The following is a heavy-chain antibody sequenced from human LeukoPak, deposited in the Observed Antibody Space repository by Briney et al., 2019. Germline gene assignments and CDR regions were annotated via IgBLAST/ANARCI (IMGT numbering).Heavy chain of an antibody. J-gene: IGHJ4*02. CDR1: GFTFSNYV. D-gene: IGHD5/OR15-5a*01. CDR2: IWSDGSNK. Sequence: GRSLRLSCAASGFTFSNYVMHWVRQAPGKGLEWVAVIWSDGSNKYYADSVKGRFTISRDNSKNTLYLQMNTLRAEDTAVYYCAGAPVSASYYFDYWGQGTLVTVSS. V-gene: IGHV3-33*01. CDR3: AGAPVSASYYFDY.